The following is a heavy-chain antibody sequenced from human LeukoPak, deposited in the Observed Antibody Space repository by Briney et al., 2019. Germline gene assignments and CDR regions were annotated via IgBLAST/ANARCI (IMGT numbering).Heavy chain of an antibody. CDR2: ISGSGGST. V-gene: IGHV3-23*01. D-gene: IGHD6-19*01. CDR3: AKGHIFSRTAVAATYFDY. Sequence: GGSLRLSCAASGFTFSSYAMSWVRQAPGKGLEWVSAISGSGGSTYYADSVKGRFTISRDNSKNTLYLQMNSLRAEDTAVYYCAKGHIFSRTAVAATYFDYWGQGTLVTVSS. J-gene: IGHJ4*02. CDR1: GFTFSSYA.